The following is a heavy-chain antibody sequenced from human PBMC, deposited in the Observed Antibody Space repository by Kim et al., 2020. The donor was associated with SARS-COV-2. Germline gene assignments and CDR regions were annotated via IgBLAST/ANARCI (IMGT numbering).Heavy chain of an antibody. V-gene: IGHV3-30*03. D-gene: IGHD5-18*01. Sequence: GGSLRLSCAASGFTFSSYGMHWVRQAPGKGLEWVAVISYDGSNKYYADSVKGRFTISRDNSKNTLYLQMNSLRAEDTAVYYCAPGYSYGKGSAFDIWGQGTMVTVSS. CDR2: ISYDGSNK. CDR3: APGYSYGKGSAFDI. J-gene: IGHJ3*02. CDR1: GFTFSSYG.